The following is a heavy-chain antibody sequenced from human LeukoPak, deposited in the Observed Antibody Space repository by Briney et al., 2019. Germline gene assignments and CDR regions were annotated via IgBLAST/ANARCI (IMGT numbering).Heavy chain of an antibody. CDR1: GFSVSNNY. CDR2: IYSGGTT. V-gene: IGHV3-53*04. Sequence: GGSLRLSWAASGFSVSNNYISWVRQAPGKGLEWVLFIYSGGTTGYADSVKGRFTISRHNSKNTLYLQMNRLRVEDTAVYYCGRIYASGIDPWGQGTLVTVSS. J-gene: IGHJ5*02. D-gene: IGHD3-10*01. CDR3: GRIYASGIDP.